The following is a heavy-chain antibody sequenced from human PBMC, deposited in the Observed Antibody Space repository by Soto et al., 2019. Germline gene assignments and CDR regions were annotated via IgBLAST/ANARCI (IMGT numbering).Heavy chain of an antibody. V-gene: IGHV3-66*01. D-gene: IGHD2-15*01. Sequence: GGSLRLSCAASGGTVSSNYMSWVRQAPGKGLEWVSVIYSGGSTYYADSVKGRFTISRDNSKNTLYLQMNSLRAEDTAVYYCATCSGGSCYYYYYYYMDVWGKGTTVTVS. CDR1: GGTVSSNY. J-gene: IGHJ6*03. CDR3: ATCSGGSCYYYYYYYMDV. CDR2: IYSGGST.